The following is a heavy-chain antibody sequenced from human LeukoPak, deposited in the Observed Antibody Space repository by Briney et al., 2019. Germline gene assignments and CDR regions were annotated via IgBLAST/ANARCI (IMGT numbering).Heavy chain of an antibody. Sequence: SETLSLTCTVSGGSISSGGYYWSWIRQHPGKGLEWIGYIYYSGSTYYSPSLKSRVTISVDTSKNQFSLKLSSVTAADTAVYYCARGITSSSGWSVDYWGQGTLVTVSS. V-gene: IGHV4-31*03. CDR1: GGSISSGGYY. J-gene: IGHJ4*02. D-gene: IGHD6-13*01. CDR2: IYYSGST. CDR3: ARGITSSSGWSVDY.